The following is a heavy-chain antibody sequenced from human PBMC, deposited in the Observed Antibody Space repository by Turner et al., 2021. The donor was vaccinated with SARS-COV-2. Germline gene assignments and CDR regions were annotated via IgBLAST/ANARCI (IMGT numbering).Heavy chain of an antibody. D-gene: IGHD4-17*01. CDR2: ISYYGSNK. J-gene: IGHJ4*02. CDR1: GFTFSSYA. V-gene: IGHV3-30*04. CDR3: ARDVEAGTSTVTVFDY. Sequence: QVQLVESGGGVVQPGRSLRLSCAASGFTFSSYAMHWVRQAPGRGLEWGAVISYYGSNKYYADSVKGRFTISRDNSKNTLYLQMNSLRAEDTAVYYCARDVEAGTSTVTVFDYWGQGTLVTVSS.